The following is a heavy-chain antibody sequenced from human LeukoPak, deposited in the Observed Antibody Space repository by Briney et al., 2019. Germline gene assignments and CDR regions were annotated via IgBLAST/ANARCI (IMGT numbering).Heavy chain of an antibody. CDR2: ISYDGSNK. CDR3: AKVRAARANDAFDI. D-gene: IGHD2-15*01. Sequence: GGPLRLSCAASVFTFSSYGMHWVRQAPGKGLEWGAVISYDGSNKYYAESVKGRFTTSRNNSKNTLYPQMNSLRAEDTAVFYCAKVRAARANDAFDIWGQETMVTVSS. V-gene: IGHV3-30*18. CDR1: VFTFSSYG. J-gene: IGHJ3*02.